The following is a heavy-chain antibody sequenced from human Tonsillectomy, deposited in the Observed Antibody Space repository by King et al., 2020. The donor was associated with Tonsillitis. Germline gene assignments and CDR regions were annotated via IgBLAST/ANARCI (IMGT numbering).Heavy chain of an antibody. CDR1: GGSISGGAYS. Sequence: VQLQESGPGLVKPSQTLSLTCTVSGGSISGGAYSWSWIRHHPGKGLEWLGHIYDSENTYYSPSHKCRLTILVDTFKNQFSLKMSSVTAADTAVYYCGRYEGGVFDPWGQGTLVTVSS. J-gene: IGHJ5*02. D-gene: IGHD2-15*01. CDR2: IYDSENT. V-gene: IGHV4-31*03. CDR3: GRYEGGVFDP.